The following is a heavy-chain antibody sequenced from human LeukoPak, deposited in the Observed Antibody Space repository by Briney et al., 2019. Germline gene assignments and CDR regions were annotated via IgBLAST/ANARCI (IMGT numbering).Heavy chain of an antibody. CDR1: GDSISSYY. D-gene: IGHD3-22*01. CDR3: ARESKSYDGSGYYHDY. V-gene: IGHV4-4*07. Sequence: SETLSLTCTVSGDSISSYYWSWIRQPAGKGLEWIGRIYTSGSTDYNPSLKSRVTMSVDTSKDQFSLKLSSVTAADTAVYYCARESKSYDGSGYYHDYWGQGPLVTVSS. CDR2: IYTSGST. J-gene: IGHJ4*02.